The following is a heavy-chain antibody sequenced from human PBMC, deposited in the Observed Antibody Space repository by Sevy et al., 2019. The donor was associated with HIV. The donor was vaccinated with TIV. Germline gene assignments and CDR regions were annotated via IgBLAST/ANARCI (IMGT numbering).Heavy chain of an antibody. CDR1: GFTFSTYW. J-gene: IGHJ4*02. CDR3: ARALADWGSFHYSS. V-gene: IGHV3-7*01. D-gene: IGHD3-16*01. Sequence: GGSLRLSCAASGFTFSTYWMTWVRQAPGKGLEWVANIKQDGTDTNYVDSVRGRFTISRDNGRNLLYLHMTSLRAEDTAVYFCARALADWGSFHYSSWGRGVLVTV. CDR2: IKQDGTDT.